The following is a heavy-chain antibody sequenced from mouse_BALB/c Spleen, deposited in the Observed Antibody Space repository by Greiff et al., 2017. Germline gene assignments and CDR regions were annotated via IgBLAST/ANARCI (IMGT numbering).Heavy chain of an antibody. Sequence: VQLQESGAELAKPGASVKMSCKASGYTFTSYWMHWVKQRPGQGLEWIGYINPSTGYTEYNQKFKDKATLTADKSSSTAYMQLSSLTSEDSAVYYRATIYYDYDGFAYWGQGTLVTVSA. CDR3: ATIYYDYDGFAY. CDR1: GYTFTSYW. V-gene: IGHV1-7*01. J-gene: IGHJ3*01. CDR2: INPSTGYT. D-gene: IGHD2-4*01.